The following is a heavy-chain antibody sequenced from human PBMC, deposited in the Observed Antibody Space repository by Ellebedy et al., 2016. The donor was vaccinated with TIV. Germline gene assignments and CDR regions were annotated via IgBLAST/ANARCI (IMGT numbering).Heavy chain of an antibody. Sequence: MPSETLSLTCAVYGGSFSDSYWSWIRQAPGKGLEWIGEVRHSGITNYNPSLKSRVTISVDTSNNRLSLKRTSVTAADTAVYFCARRGRSDLYFYFQSWGQGTLVTVSS. J-gene: IGHJ1*01. CDR1: GGSFSDSY. CDR3: ARRGRSDLYFYFQS. V-gene: IGHV4-34*01. D-gene: IGHD2-8*01. CDR2: VRHSGIT.